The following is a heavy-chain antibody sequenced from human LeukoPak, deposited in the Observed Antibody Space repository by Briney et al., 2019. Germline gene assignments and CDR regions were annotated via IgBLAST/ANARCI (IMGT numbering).Heavy chain of an antibody. CDR2: IYYSGST. V-gene: IGHV4-59*08. D-gene: IGHD1-26*01. Sequence: ASETLSLTCTVSGGSISSYYWSWIRQPPGKGLEWIGYIYYSGSTNYNPSLKSRVTISVDTSKNQFSLKLSSVTAADTAVYYCARYLPSGSYGYYYGMDVWGQGTTVTVSS. CDR3: ARYLPSGSYGYYYGMDV. CDR1: GGSISSYY. J-gene: IGHJ6*02.